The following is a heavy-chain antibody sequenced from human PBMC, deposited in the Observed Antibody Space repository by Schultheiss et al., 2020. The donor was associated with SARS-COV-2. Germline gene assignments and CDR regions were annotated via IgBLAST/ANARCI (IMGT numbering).Heavy chain of an antibody. CDR3: ASRAAAGSY. Sequence: SQTLSLTCTVSGGSVSSGSYYWSWIRQPPGKGLEWIGSIYYSGSTNYNPSLKSRVTISVDTSKNQFSLKLSSVTAADTAVYYCASRAAAGSYWGQGTLVTVSS. J-gene: IGHJ4*02. CDR2: IYYSGST. D-gene: IGHD6-13*01. V-gene: IGHV4-61*01. CDR1: GGSVSSGSYY.